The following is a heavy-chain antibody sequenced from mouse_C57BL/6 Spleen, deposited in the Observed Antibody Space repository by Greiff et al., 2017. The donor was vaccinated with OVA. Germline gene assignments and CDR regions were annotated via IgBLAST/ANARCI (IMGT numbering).Heavy chain of an antibody. CDR2: IDPENGDT. D-gene: IGHD1-1*01. J-gene: IGHJ1*03. CDR1: GFTFKDDY. V-gene: IGHV14-4*01. CDR3: TTAVVKFHWYFDV. Sequence: EVQLQESGAELVRPGASVKLSCTASGFTFKDDYMHWVKQRPEQGLEWIGWIDPENGDTEYASKFQGKATITADTSSNTAYLQLSSLTSEDTAVYYCTTAVVKFHWYFDVWGTGTTVTVSS.